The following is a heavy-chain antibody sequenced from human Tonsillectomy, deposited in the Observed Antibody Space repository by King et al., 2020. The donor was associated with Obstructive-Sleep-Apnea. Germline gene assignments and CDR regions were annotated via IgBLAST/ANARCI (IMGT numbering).Heavy chain of an antibody. J-gene: IGHJ4*02. CDR2: INYSGST. CDR3: AERIPCGGDCYSDY. V-gene: IGHV4-34*01. D-gene: IGHD2-21*02. CDR1: GEAFSDYY. Sequence: VQLQQWGAGLLKPSETLSLTCAVYGEAFSDYYWSWDRQPPGKGPEWIWEINYSGSTHHNPSLKSLVTISVDTSKNQFSLKLSSVTAADTAVYFCAERIPCGGDCYSDYWGQGTLVTVSS.